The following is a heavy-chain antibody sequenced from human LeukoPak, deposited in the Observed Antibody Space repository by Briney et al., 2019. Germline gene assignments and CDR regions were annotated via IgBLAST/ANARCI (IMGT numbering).Heavy chain of an antibody. Sequence: GGSLRLSCAASGFTFNYYWMNWVRQAPGKGLEWVSSISSSSSYIYYADSVKGRFTISRDNAKNSLYLQMNSLRAEDTAVYYCARARPSSKWGQGTLVTVSS. J-gene: IGHJ4*02. CDR2: ISSSSSYI. CDR3: ARARPSSK. V-gene: IGHV3-21*01. D-gene: IGHD4-11*01. CDR1: GFTFNYYW.